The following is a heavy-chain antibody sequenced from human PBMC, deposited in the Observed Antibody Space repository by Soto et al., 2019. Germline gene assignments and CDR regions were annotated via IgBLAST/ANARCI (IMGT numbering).Heavy chain of an antibody. CDR1: GGSVGSGAYY. V-gene: IGHV4-61*08. J-gene: IGHJ3*01. CDR2: IQYGGDT. D-gene: IGHD3-22*01. CDR3: ARHDYSDRDFDL. Sequence: SETLSLTCIVSGGSVGSGAYYWSWIRQPPGNALEWIGYIQYGGDTNYNSSLKSRVTISVDTSRNQFSLKLTSVTAADTAFYYCARHDYSDRDFDLWGQGTMVTVSS.